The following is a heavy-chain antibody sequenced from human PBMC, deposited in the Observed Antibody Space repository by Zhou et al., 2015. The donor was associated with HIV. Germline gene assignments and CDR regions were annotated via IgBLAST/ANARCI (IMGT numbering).Heavy chain of an antibody. J-gene: IGHJ4*02. CDR3: ARSTTDIVVVPAASPKYYFDY. CDR1: GGTFSSYA. CDR2: IIPIFGTA. D-gene: IGHD2-2*01. Sequence: QVQLVQSGAEVKKPGSSVKVSCKASGGTFSSYAISWVRQAPGQGLEWMGGIIPIFGTANYAQKFQGRVTITADESTSTAYMELSSLRSEDTAVYYCARSTTDIVVVPAASPKYYFDYWGQGTLVTVSS. V-gene: IGHV1-69*01.